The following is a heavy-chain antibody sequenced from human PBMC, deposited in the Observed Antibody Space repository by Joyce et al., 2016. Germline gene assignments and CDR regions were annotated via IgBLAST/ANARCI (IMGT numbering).Heavy chain of an antibody. CDR2: SIPIFDSG. CDR1: GGTFRNFA. CDR3: ARKAAGGYFQD. D-gene: IGHD6-13*01. Sequence: QVQLVQSGAEVIKPGSSVKVSCKASGGTFRNFAINWVRQAPGQGLEWMGGSIPIFDSGNYAQEFHDRVTITADESTSTAYMEMRSLRSDDTAVYYCARKAAGGYFQDWGQGTLVTVSA. J-gene: IGHJ1*01. V-gene: IGHV1-69*01.